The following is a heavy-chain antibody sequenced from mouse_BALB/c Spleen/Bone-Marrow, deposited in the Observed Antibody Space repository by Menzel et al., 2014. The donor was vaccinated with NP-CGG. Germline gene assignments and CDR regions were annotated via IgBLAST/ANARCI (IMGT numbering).Heavy chain of an antibody. D-gene: IGHD2-13*01. Sequence: VQLQQSGAELVTPGASVKLSCKASGYTFTSYYMYWVKQRPGQGLEWIGEINPSNGGTNFNEKFKSKATLTVDKSSSTAYMQLSSLTSEDSAVYYCTREGDSPFAYWGQGTLVTVSA. J-gene: IGHJ3*01. CDR1: GYTFTSYY. V-gene: IGHV1S81*02. CDR3: TREGDSPFAY. CDR2: INPSNGGT.